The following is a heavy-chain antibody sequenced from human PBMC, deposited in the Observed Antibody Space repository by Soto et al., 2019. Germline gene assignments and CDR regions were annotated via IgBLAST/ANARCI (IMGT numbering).Heavy chain of an antibody. CDR1: GASISSGGYY. Sequence: QVQLQESGPGLVKPSQTLSLTCSVSGASISSGGYYWNWIRQHPGKGLEWIGYIYYSGTTYYNPSLKTRVTISVDTSKTQCSLKLSSVTAADTAVYYCAASCVGCGGFNYYGMDVWGQGTTVTVSS. J-gene: IGHJ6*02. D-gene: IGHD2-21*01. V-gene: IGHV4-31*03. CDR3: AASCVGCGGFNYYGMDV. CDR2: IYYSGTT.